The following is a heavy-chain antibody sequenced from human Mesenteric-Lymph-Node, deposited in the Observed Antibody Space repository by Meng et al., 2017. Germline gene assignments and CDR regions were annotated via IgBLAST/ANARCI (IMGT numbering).Heavy chain of an antibody. V-gene: IGHV4-30-4*01. CDR3: ASFDHIPRRNYFDY. CDR2: IPHRGSS. D-gene: IGHD2-21*01. CDR1: GASTSSGNYY. J-gene: IGHJ4*02. Sequence: LQVWALGLCTPSPTLALSCTGSGASTSSGNYYWSWIRQPRGKCMEWIGEIPHRGSSAYNPSLQSRVSMSIDKSKNQFPLNLNSMTAADTAVYYCASFDHIPRRNYFDYWGQGTLVTVSS.